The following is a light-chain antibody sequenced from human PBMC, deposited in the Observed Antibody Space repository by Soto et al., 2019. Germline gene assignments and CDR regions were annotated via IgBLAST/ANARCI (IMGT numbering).Light chain of an antibody. J-gene: IGKJ1*01. V-gene: IGKV1-5*03. CDR1: RSDSTW. CDR3: QHYNSYSEA. CDR2: KAS. Sequence: DIQMTPLPSTLSAYVGDTEPITRLASRSDSTWLAWYQQIPGGAPKLLIYKASILESGVPSRFSGSGSGTEFTLTISSLQPDDFATYYCQHYNSYSEAFGQGTKVDIK.